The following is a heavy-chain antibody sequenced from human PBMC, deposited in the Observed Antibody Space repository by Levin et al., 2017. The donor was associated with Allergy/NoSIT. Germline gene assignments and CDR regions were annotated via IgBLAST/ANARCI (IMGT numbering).Heavy chain of an antibody. J-gene: IGHJ4*02. D-gene: IGHD2-21*02. V-gene: IGHV3-23*01. CDR3: AKVRYGDWSQDY. Sequence: QAGGSLRLSCAASGFTFSSYDMSWVRQAPGKGLEWVSAISGTNGRTYYADSVTGRFTISRDNSKNTLYLQMNSLRAEDTAVYFCAKVRYGDWSQDYWGQGTLVTVSS. CDR2: ISGTNGRT. CDR1: GFTFSSYD.